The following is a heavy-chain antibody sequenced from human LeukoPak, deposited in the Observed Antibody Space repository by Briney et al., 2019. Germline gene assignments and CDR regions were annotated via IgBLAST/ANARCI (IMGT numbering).Heavy chain of an antibody. V-gene: IGHV3-30*18. CDR2: ISYDGSNK. Sequence: SCKASGYTFTGYYMHWVRQAPGKGLEWVAVISYDGSNKYYADSVKGRFTISRDNSKNTLYLQMNSLRAEDTAVYYCAKTIAAAGAHWGQGTLVTVSS. CDR3: AKTIAAAGAH. J-gene: IGHJ4*02. CDR1: GYTFTGYY. D-gene: IGHD6-13*01.